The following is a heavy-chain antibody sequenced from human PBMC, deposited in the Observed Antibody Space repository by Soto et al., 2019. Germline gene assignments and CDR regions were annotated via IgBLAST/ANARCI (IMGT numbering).Heavy chain of an antibody. J-gene: IGHJ4*02. V-gene: IGHV4-59*02. CDR1: PGSVSAFY. CDR2: IYYSGSP. D-gene: IGHD3-10*01. Sequence: PSQTLSLTCTLSPGSVSAFYWSWIRQSPGKGLGWIGYIYYSGSPSYNPSLKSRVTISVDTSKNQFSLQLRSVTAADTAVYYCAGDGYYNPWSYFTFDYWGQGALVTVSS. CDR3: AGDGYYNPWSYFTFDY.